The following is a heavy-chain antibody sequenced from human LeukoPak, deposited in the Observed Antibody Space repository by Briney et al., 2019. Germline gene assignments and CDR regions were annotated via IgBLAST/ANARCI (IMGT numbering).Heavy chain of an antibody. CDR1: GGSFSSSFYY. J-gene: IGHJ4*02. CDR2: LYYSGST. D-gene: IGHD2-15*01. V-gene: IGHV4-39*01. CDR3: ASAATFSVDY. Sequence: SETLSLTCTVSGGSFSSSFYYWGWIRQPPGKGLGSIGSLYYSGSTHYNPSLKSRVTMSVDTSKSQFSLNLSSVTAADTAVFFCASAATFSVDYWGQGTLVTVSS.